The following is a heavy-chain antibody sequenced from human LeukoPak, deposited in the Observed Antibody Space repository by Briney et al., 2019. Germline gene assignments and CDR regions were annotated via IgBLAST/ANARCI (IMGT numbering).Heavy chain of an antibody. CDR2: ISWNSGSI. V-gene: IGHV3-9*03. CDR3: AKGGIAVADWYSDYFDY. Sequence: PGRSLRLSCAASGFTFDDYAMHWVRQAPGKGLEWVSGISWNSGSIGYADSVKGRFTISRDNAKNSLYLQMNSLRAEDMALYCCAKGGIAVADWYSDYFDYWGQGTLVTVSS. D-gene: IGHD6-19*01. J-gene: IGHJ4*02. CDR1: GFTFDDYA.